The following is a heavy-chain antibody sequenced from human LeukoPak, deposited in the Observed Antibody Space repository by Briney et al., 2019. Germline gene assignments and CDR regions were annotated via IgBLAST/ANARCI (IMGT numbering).Heavy chain of an antibody. Sequence: SVKVSCKASGFTFTSSAVQWVRQARGQRLEWIGWIVVGSGNTNYAQKFQERVTITRDMSTSTAYMELSSLRSEDTAVYYCARVWSGYYSFDPWGQGTLVTVSS. CDR2: IVVGSGNT. CDR1: GFTFTSSA. V-gene: IGHV1-58*01. D-gene: IGHD3-3*01. CDR3: ARVWSGYYSFDP. J-gene: IGHJ5*02.